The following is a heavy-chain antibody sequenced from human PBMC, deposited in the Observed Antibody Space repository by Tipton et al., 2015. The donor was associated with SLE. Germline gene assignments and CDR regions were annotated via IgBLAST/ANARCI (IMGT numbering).Heavy chain of an antibody. CDR2: INHSGTT. D-gene: IGHD3-10*01. CDR3: ARDPRGGDAFDI. J-gene: IGHJ3*02. V-gene: IGHV4-34*01. Sequence: TLSLTCAVYGGSFSGYFWSWIRQLPDKGLEWIGEINHSGTTNCNPSLKSRVTISVDTSKNQFSLKLSSVTAADTAVYYCARDPRGGDAFDIWGQGTMVTVSS. CDR1: GGSFSGYF.